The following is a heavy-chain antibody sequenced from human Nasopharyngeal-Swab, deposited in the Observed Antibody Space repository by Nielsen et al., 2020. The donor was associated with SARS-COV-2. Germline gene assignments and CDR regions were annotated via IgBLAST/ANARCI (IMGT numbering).Heavy chain of an antibody. CDR1: GYSFTSYW. D-gene: IGHD3-10*01. V-gene: IGHV5-51*01. J-gene: IGHJ5*02. CDR3: ARLSTMVRDNWFDP. CDR2: IYPGDSDT. Sequence: GGSLRLSCKGSGYSFTSYWIGWVRQLPGKGLEWMGIIYPGDSDTRYSPSFQGQVTISADKSISTAYLQWSSLKASDTAMYYCARLSTMVRDNWFDPWGQGTLATVSS.